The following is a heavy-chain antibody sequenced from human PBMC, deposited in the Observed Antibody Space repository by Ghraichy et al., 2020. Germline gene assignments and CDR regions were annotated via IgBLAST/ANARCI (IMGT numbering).Heavy chain of an antibody. CDR1: GFTFSSYS. CDR3: ARVTVAGKGPFDY. J-gene: IGHJ4*02. V-gene: IGHV3-21*01. Sequence: GGSLRLSCAASGFTFSSYSMNWVRQAPGKGLEWVSSISSSSSYIYYADSVKGRFTISRDNAKNSLYLQMNSLRAEDTAVYYCARVTVAGKGPFDYWGQGTLVTVSS. D-gene: IGHD6-19*01. CDR2: ISSSSSYI.